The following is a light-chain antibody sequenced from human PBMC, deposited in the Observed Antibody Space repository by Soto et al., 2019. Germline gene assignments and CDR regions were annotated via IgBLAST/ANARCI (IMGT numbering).Light chain of an antibody. V-gene: IGKV1-16*01. CDR3: QQYNSYTWT. Sequence: DIQRTQSPPSLSASVGERVTITCRASKGIENYLAWFAQQPGTAPKTXIYATCTLHSGVLSMFTGSGAGTECTLTITSLQPEDVVTDYCQQYNSYTWTFGQGTKVDIK. CDR1: KGIENY. CDR2: ATC. J-gene: IGKJ1*01.